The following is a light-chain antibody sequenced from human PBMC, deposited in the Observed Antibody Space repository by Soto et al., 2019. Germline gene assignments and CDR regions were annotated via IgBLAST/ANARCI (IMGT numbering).Light chain of an antibody. CDR1: SSNIGTKS. V-gene: IGLV1-44*01. CDR3: AARDDSLNGWV. CDR2: GNN. J-gene: IGLJ3*02. Sequence: QAVLTQPPSASGTPGQRITISCSGSSSNIGTKSVNWYQHLPGTAPKLLIFGNNERPSGVPDRFSGSESGTAASLAISGLQSEDEGDYYCAARDDSLNGWVFGGGTKVTVL.